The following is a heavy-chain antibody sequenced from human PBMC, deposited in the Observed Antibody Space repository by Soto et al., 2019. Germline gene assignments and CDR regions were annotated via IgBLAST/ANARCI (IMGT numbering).Heavy chain of an antibody. Sequence: ASVKVSCKASGYTFTSYGISWVRQAPGQGLEWMGWISAYNGNTNYAQKLQGRVTMTIDTSTSTAYMELRSLRSDDTAVYYCARILGYCSGGSCEPYYYYYMDVWGKGTTVTVSS. CDR2: ISAYNGNT. J-gene: IGHJ6*03. V-gene: IGHV1-18*01. D-gene: IGHD2-15*01. CDR3: ARILGYCSGGSCEPYYYYYMDV. CDR1: GYTFTSYG.